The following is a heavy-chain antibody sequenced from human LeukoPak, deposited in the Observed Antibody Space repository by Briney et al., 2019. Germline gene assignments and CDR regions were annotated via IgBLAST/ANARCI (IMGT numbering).Heavy chain of an antibody. CDR3: AKDPKAAAINWFVP. J-gene: IGHJ5*02. D-gene: IGHD6-13*01. CDR2: ISGSGGST. CDR1: GFTFSSYA. V-gene: IGHV3-23*01. Sequence: QPGGSLRLSCAASGFTFSSYAMSWVRQAPGKGLEWVSAISGSGGSTYYADSVKGRFTISRDNSKNTLYLQMNRLRAEDKAVYYCAKDPKAAAINWFVPWGQGTLVTVSS.